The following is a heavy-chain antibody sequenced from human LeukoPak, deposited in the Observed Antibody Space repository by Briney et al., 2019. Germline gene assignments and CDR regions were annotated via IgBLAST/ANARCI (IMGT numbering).Heavy chain of an antibody. J-gene: IGHJ3*01. D-gene: IGHD1-26*01. V-gene: IGHV1-2*02. CDR3: ARSGSDAFDV. Sequence: ASVKVSCKASGYTFTGYYMHWVRQAPGQGLAWMGWIYPNSGDTKYAQKFQGRVTVTRDTSISTAFMEVSRLTSDDTAVYYCARSGSDAFDVWGQGTMVTVSS. CDR2: IYPNSGDT. CDR1: GYTFTGYY.